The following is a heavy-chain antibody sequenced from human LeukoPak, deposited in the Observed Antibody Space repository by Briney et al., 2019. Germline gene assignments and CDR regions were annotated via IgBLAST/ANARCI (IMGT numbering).Heavy chain of an antibody. CDR3: ARGIAVAGTGWFDP. CDR2: IYYSGST. V-gene: IGHV4-38-2*02. CDR1: GYSISSGYY. Sequence: PSETLSLTCTVSGYSISSGYYWGWIRQPPGKGLEWIGSIYYSGSTYYNPSLKSRVTISVDTSKNQFSLKLSSVTAADTAVYYCARGIAVAGTGWFDPWGQGTLVTVSS. D-gene: IGHD6-19*01. J-gene: IGHJ5*02.